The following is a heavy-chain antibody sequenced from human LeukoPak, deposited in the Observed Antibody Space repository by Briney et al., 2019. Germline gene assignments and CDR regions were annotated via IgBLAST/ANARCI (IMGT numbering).Heavy chain of an antibody. CDR2: INHSGST. Sequence: ASDTLSLTCAGYGVSFSGYYWSWIRQPPGKGLEWIGEINHSGSTNYNPSLKSRVTISVDTSKNQFSLKLSSVTAADTAVYYCARGRELDYWGQGTLVTVSS. V-gene: IGHV4-34*01. J-gene: IGHJ4*02. CDR3: ARGRELDY. CDR1: GVSFSGYY.